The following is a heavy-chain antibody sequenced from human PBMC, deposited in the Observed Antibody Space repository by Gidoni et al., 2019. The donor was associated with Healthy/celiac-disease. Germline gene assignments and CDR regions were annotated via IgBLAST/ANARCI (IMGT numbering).Heavy chain of an antibody. CDR2: ISGSGGSK. D-gene: IGHD6-19*01. V-gene: IGHV3-23*01. CDR1: GFTFSSYA. J-gene: IGHJ4*02. Sequence: EVQLLESGGGLVQPGGSLRLSCAASGFTFSSYAMSWVRQAPGKGLEWVSAISGSGGSKYYADSVKGRFTISRDNSKNTLYLQMNSLRAEDTAVYYCAKDRVVDSSGWVYYFDYWGQGTLVTVSS. CDR3: AKDRVVDSSGWVYYFDY.